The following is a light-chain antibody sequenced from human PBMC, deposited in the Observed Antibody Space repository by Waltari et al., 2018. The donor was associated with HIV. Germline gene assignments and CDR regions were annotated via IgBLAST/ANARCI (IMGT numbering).Light chain of an antibody. V-gene: IGKV1-27*01. CDR1: QDISNS. Sequence: DIQVTQSPSSLSASVGDRVTMTCRASQDISNSLAWYQLQPVKAPKLLIYDVSQLQSGVPSRFRGSGSGTSFTLTISSLQPEDVASYFCQKYDSAPLTFGGGTKVDLK. J-gene: IGKJ4*01. CDR2: DVS. CDR3: QKYDSAPLT.